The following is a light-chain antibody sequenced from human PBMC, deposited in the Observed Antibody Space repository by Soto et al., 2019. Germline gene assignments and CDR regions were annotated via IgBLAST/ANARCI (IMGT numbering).Light chain of an antibody. CDR2: WAS. CDR3: QQYYSAPRT. V-gene: IGKV4-1*01. J-gene: IGKJ3*01. CDR1: QSVLYSSNNKNY. Sequence: DIVMTQSPDSLAVSLGERATINCKSSQSVLYSSNNKNYLAWYQQKPGQPPKLLIYWASTRESGVPYRFSGSGCGADFTLTISSLLAEDVAVYYCQQYYSAPRTFGPGPKVDIK.